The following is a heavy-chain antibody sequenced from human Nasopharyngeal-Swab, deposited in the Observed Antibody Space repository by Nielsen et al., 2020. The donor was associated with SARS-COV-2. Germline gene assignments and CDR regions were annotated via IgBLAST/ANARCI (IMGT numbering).Heavy chain of an antibody. Sequence: SETLSLTCTVSGGSITSYYWSWIRQPPGKGLEWIGYLYSSGNTDYNPSLKSRVTISVDTSKNQFSLKLRSVTAADTAVYYCARAGVDISTGSSGGCFDYWGQGTLVTASS. D-gene: IGHD3-9*01. V-gene: IGHV4-59*08. CDR3: ARAGVDISTGSSGGCFDY. CDR2: LYSSGNT. CDR1: GGSITSYY. J-gene: IGHJ4*02.